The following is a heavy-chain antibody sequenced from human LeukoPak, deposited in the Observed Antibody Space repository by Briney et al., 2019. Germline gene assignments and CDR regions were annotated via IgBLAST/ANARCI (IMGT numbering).Heavy chain of an antibody. CDR3: AKDRGSYQYYFDY. CDR1: GFTFSSYG. Sequence: LSGGSLRLSYAASGFTFSSYGMHWVRQAPGKGLEWVAVISYDGSNKYYADSVKGRFTISRDNSKNTLYLQMNSLRAEDTAVYYCAKDRGSYQYYFDYWGQGTLVTVSS. CDR2: ISYDGSNK. J-gene: IGHJ4*02. V-gene: IGHV3-30*18. D-gene: IGHD1-26*01.